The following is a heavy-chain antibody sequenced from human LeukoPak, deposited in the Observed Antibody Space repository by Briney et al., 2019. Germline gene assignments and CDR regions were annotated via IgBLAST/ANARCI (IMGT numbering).Heavy chain of an antibody. D-gene: IGHD3-22*01. CDR3: ARAHKKSVTMIVRNKRPFDY. Sequence: GGSLRLPCAASGFTLNNYAMSWVRQAPGKGLEWVSATSSSDAGTYHADSVRGRFTISRDNAKNSLYLQMNSLRAEDTAVYYCARAHKKSVTMIVRNKRPFDYWGQGTLVTVSS. J-gene: IGHJ4*02. V-gene: IGHV3-23*01. CDR1: GFTLNNYA. CDR2: TSSSDAGT.